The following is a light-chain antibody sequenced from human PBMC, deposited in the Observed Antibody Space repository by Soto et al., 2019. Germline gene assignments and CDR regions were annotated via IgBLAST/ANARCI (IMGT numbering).Light chain of an antibody. Sequence: DIQMTQSPSALSASIGDRVTITCRASQSISIWLAWYQQKPGKAPKLLIYAASSLESGVPSRFSGSGSGTEFTLTISSLQPDDFATHYCHHYNTYSTFGQGTRVDVK. V-gene: IGKV1-5*03. CDR2: AAS. CDR1: QSISIW. J-gene: IGKJ1*01. CDR3: HHYNTYST.